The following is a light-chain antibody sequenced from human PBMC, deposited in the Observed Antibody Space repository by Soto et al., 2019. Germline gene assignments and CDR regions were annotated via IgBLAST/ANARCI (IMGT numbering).Light chain of an antibody. V-gene: IGKV3-11*01. J-gene: IGKJ5*01. CDR3: QQRSNWPPIT. CDR2: DAS. Sequence: EIVLTQSPATLSLSPGERATLSCRASQSVNKYLVWYQQKPGQAPRLLIYDASKRATGTPYRFSGSGSGTDFALTIRRPETENFCVYYCQQRSNWPPITFGQGTRLEIK. CDR1: QSVNKY.